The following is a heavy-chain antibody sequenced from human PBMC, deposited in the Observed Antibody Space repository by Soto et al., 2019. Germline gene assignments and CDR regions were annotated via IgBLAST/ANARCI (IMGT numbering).Heavy chain of an antibody. CDR2: MNPRTNDT. D-gene: IGHD3-22*01. CDR1: GYTFSNYG. J-gene: IGHJ4*02. Sequence: ASVKVSCKASGYTFSNYGINWVRQATGQGLEWMGWMNPRTNDTDYAQKLQGRVTMTGSTSTSTAYMELSSLRSEDTAVYYCARGDRGDSFDHWGQGTLVTVSS. V-gene: IGHV1-8*01. CDR3: ARGDRGDSFDH.